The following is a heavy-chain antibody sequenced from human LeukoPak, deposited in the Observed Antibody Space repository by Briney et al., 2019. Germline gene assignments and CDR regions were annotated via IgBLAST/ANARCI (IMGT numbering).Heavy chain of an antibody. CDR3: AKSTSSGYAPGYYYYGMDV. CDR2: ISWNSGSI. Sequence: PGRSLRLSCAASGFTFDDYAMHWVRRAPGKGLEWVSGISWNSGSIGYADSVKGRFTISRGNAKNSLYLQMNSLRAEDTALYYCAKSTSSGYAPGYYYYGMDVWGQGTTVTVSS. D-gene: IGHD3-22*01. V-gene: IGHV3-9*01. CDR1: GFTFDDYA. J-gene: IGHJ6*02.